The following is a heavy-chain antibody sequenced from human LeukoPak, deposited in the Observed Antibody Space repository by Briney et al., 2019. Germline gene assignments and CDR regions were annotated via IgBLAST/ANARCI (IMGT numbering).Heavy chain of an antibody. J-gene: IGHJ4*02. Sequence: PGGSLRLSCAASGFTFSDYGMHWVRQAPGKGLEWVAFIRYDGSNKYYADSVKGRFTISRDNSKNTLHLQMNSLRGEDTAVYYCARPSYSSGWSFFDYWGQGTLVTVSS. V-gene: IGHV3-30*02. D-gene: IGHD6-19*01. CDR2: IRYDGSNK. CDR1: GFTFSDYG. CDR3: ARPSYSSGWSFFDY.